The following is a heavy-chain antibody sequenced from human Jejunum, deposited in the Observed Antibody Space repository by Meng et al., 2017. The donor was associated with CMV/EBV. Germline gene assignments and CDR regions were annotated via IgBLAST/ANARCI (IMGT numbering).Heavy chain of an antibody. J-gene: IGHJ4*02. CDR3: EKDRGDCRSTTCYVENFFDT. V-gene: IGHV3-23*03. CDR2: IYGGGSNT. Sequence: STYARSWVRQAPGEGLECVSVIYGGGSNTYYADSVKGRFTIYRDNSKNTLYMQMNSLRAEDTAVYYCEKDRGDCRSTTCYVENFFDTWGQGTLVTVS. CDR1: STYA. D-gene: IGHD2-2*01.